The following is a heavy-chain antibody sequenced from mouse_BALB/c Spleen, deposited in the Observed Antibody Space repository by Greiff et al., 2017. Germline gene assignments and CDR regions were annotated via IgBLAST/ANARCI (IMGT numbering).Heavy chain of an antibody. Sequence: VKLQESGPGLVAPSQSLSITCTVSGFSLTSYGVHWVRQPPGKGLEWLGVIWAGGSTNYNSALMSRLSISKDNSKSQVFLKMNSLQTDDTAMYYCARGTLLLGYAMDYWGQGTSVTVSS. CDR1: GFSLTSYG. CDR3: ARGTLLLGYAMDY. V-gene: IGHV2-9*02. J-gene: IGHJ4*01. D-gene: IGHD2-10*01. CDR2: IWAGGST.